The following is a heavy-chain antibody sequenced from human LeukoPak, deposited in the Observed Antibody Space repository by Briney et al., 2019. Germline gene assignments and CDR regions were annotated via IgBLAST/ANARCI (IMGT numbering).Heavy chain of an antibody. Sequence: ASVKVSCKASGYTFNNYAMNWVRQAPGQGPECMGWINTNTGNPTYAQGFTGRFVFSVDTSVSTAYLQISSLKAEDTAVYYCATSPGIAAPSGYYFDHWGQGTLVTVSS. J-gene: IGHJ4*02. CDR3: ATSPGIAAPSGYYFDH. V-gene: IGHV7-4-1*02. D-gene: IGHD6-13*01. CDR2: INTNTGNP. CDR1: GYTFNNYA.